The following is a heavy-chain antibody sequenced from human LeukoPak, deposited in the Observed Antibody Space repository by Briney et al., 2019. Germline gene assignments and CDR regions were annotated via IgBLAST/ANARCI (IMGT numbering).Heavy chain of an antibody. CDR3: AKCDGDFGYSYFGMDV. J-gene: IGHJ6*02. D-gene: IGHD3-3*01. CDR2: ITGTGGST. CDR1: GFTFRSYA. V-gene: IGHV3-23*01. Sequence: GGSLRLSCAASGFTFRSYAMTWVRQAPGKGLEWVSGITGTGGSTHYADSVKGRFTISRDNSKNTLYLQMNSLRAEDTAVYYCAKCDGDFGYSYFGMDVWGQGTTVTVSS.